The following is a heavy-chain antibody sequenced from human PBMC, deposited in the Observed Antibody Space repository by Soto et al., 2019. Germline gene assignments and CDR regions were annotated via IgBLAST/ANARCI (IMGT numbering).Heavy chain of an antibody. CDR2: IRHDGSDK. D-gene: IGHD3-16*01. Sequence: EVQLVESGGGLVQPGGSLRLSCTASRFTFNVYWMSWVRQAPGKGLEWVGNIRHDGSDKFYVDSVKGRFTVPRDNAKNSLYLQMNSLRAEDTAVYYCARDTLSAFDVWGQGTVVTVSS. J-gene: IGHJ3*01. V-gene: IGHV3-7*01. CDR1: RFTFNVYW. CDR3: ARDTLSAFDV.